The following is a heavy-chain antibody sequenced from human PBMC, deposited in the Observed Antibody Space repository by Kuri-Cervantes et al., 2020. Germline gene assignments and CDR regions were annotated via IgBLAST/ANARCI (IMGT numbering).Heavy chain of an antibody. D-gene: IGHD1-26*01. CDR3: AKALYSQWEWFDP. CDR2: IYVSGST. J-gene: IGHJ5*02. Sequence: GGSLRLSCAASGFTVSSNYMSWVRQAPGKGLEWVSVIYVSGSTSYIDSVKGRFTVSRDNSKNMVYLQMNSLRAEDTAVYYCAKALYSQWEWFDPWGQGTLVTVSS. CDR1: GFTVSSNY. V-gene: IGHV3-53*01.